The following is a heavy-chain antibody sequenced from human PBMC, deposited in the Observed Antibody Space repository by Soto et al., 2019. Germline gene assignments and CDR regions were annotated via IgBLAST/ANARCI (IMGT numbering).Heavy chain of an antibody. D-gene: IGHD3-10*01. CDR3: ARGITINYGMDV. Sequence: PSETLSLTCTVSGGSISSYYWSWIRQPPGKGLEWIGYIYYSGSTNYNPSLKSRVTISVDTSKNQFSLKLSSVTAADTAVYYCARGITINYGMDVWGQGTTVT. J-gene: IGHJ6*02. CDR1: GGSISSYY. V-gene: IGHV4-59*01. CDR2: IYYSGST.